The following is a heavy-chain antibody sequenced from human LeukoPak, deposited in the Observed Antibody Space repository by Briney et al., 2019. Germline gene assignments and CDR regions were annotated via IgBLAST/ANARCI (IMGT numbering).Heavy chain of an antibody. V-gene: IGHV3-66*01. CDR2: IYTGGTT. J-gene: IGHJ4*02. CDR3: ARETRYCSSTSCQLDY. Sequence: GGPLRLSCAASGFTVSDNFMSWVRQAPGMALEWVSVIYTGGTTYYANSVKGRFTISRDTSKNTLFLQMNSLRAEDTAVSYCARETRYCSSTSCQLDYWGQGTLVTVSS. CDR1: GFTVSDNF. D-gene: IGHD2-2*01.